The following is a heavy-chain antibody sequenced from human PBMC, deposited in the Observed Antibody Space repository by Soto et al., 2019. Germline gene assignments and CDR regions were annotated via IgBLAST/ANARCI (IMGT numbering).Heavy chain of an antibody. CDR1: GFTFSNAW. D-gene: IGHD4-17*01. CDR2: IKSKSDGGTT. Sequence: EVQLVESGGGLVKPGGSLRLSCAASGFTFSNAWMNWVRQAPGEGLEWVGRIKSKSDGGTTDYAAPVKGRFIISRDDSRGTLYLQMSSLKTEDTGVYYCTTYGDYGFGYWGQGTVVTVSS. CDR3: TTYGDYGFGY. J-gene: IGHJ4*02. V-gene: IGHV3-15*07.